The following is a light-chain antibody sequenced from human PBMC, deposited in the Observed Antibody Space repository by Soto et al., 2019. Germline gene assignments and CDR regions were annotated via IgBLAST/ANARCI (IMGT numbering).Light chain of an antibody. J-gene: IGKJ1*01. CDR1: QRVSSIY. CDR3: QQYGSSRT. V-gene: IGKV3-20*01. Sequence: DMVLTQSPGTLSLAPGERATVACRSSQRVSSIYLAWYQQKPGQAPRLLIYGASSRATGTPDTFSRNGSGTHFTLTISRLEPEDFAVYYCQQYGSSRTFGKGTKVDIK. CDR2: GAS.